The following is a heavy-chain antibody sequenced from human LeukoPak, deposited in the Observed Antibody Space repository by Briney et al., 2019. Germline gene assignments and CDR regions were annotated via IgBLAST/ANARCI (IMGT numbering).Heavy chain of an antibody. Sequence: SETLSLTCAVYGGSFSGYYWSWIRQPPGKGLEWIGEINHSGSTNYNPSLKSRVTISVDTSKNQFSLKLSSVTAADTAVSYCASLFDSSGYYQSHAFDIWGQGTMVTVSS. CDR1: GGSFSGYY. CDR3: ASLFDSSGYYQSHAFDI. J-gene: IGHJ3*02. CDR2: INHSGST. V-gene: IGHV4-34*01. D-gene: IGHD3-22*01.